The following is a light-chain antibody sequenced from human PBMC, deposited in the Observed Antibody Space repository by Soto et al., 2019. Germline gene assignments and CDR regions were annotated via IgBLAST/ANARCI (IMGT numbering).Light chain of an antibody. Sequence: IGVAQSPGKLSLSAGDRGAVSCRASQSVSSKLAWYRQRPGQAPRLLIYGASNRATGIPDRFSGSGSGTDFTLTISRLEPEDFAVYYCQQYGSSGTFGQGTKVDIK. CDR2: GAS. J-gene: IGKJ1*01. V-gene: IGKV3-20*01. CDR3: QQYGSSGT. CDR1: QSVSSK.